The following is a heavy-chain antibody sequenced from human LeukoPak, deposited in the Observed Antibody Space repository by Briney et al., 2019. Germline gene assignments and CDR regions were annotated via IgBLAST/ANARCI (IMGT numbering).Heavy chain of an antibody. CDR2: IYYSGST. CDR3: ARGNWGLDY. CDR1: GGSISSYY. V-gene: IGHV4-59*01. J-gene: IGHJ4*02. D-gene: IGHD7-27*01. Sequence: PSETLSLTCTVSGGSISSYYWSWIRQPPGKGLEWIGYIYYSGSTNYNPPLKSRVTISVDTSKNQFSLKLGSVTAADTAVYYCARGNWGLDYWGQGTLVTVSS.